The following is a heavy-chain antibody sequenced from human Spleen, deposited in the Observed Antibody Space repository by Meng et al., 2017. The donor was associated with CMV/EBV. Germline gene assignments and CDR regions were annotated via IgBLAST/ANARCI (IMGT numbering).Heavy chain of an antibody. D-gene: IGHD2-2*01. CDR2: IGTAGDT. V-gene: IGHV3-13*01. J-gene: IGHJ4*02. CDR3: ARGPLRYCSSTSCYGVYFDY. CDR1: GFTFSSND. Sequence: GGSLRLSCAASGFTFSSNDMHWVRQTTGKGLEWVSAIGTAGDTYYPGSVKGRFTISRDNSKNTLYLQMNSLRAEDTAVYYCARGPLRYCSSTSCYGVYFDYWGQGTLVTVS.